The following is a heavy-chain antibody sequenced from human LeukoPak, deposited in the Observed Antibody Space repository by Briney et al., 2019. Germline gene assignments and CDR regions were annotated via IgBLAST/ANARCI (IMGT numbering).Heavy chain of an antibody. CDR2: IYYSGST. CDR1: GGSISSSSYY. V-gene: IGHV4-39*07. Sequence: SETLSLTCTVSGGSISSSSYYWGWIRQPPGKGLEWIGSIYYSGSTYYNLSLKSRVTISVDTSKNQFSLKLSSVTAADTAVYYCARLGAGVYYYYYYMDVWGKGTTVTVSS. D-gene: IGHD3-16*01. CDR3: ARLGAGVYYYYYYMDV. J-gene: IGHJ6*03.